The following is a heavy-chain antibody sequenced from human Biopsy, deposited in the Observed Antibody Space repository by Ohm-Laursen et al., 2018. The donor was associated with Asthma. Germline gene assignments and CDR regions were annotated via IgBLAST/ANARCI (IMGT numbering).Heavy chain of an antibody. CDR1: GFAVSRDH. V-gene: IGHV3-53*01. J-gene: IGHJ4*02. CDR3: ARGDSSNWSHHYFDY. Sequence: SLRLSCTASGFAVSRDHMFWVRQAPGEGLEWVSVIYSGGTSHTADSVRGRFTISRDYSKNTLYLQMHSLRAEDTAVYYCARGDSSNWSHHYFDYWGQGTLVTVSS. D-gene: IGHD3-22*01. CDR2: IYSGGTS.